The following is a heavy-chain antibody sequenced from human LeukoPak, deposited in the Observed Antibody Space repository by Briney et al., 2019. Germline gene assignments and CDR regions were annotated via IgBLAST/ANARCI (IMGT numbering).Heavy chain of an antibody. CDR2: ISWNSDSI. CDR3: ARDKVPWHY. CDR1: GFTFDDYA. V-gene: IGHV3-9*01. Sequence: PGRSLRLSCAASGFTFDDYAMHWVRQAPGKGLEWVSGISWNSDSIGYGDPVKGRFTISRDNAKNSLYLQMNSLRAEDTAVYYCARDKVPWHYWGQGTLVTVSS. J-gene: IGHJ4*02.